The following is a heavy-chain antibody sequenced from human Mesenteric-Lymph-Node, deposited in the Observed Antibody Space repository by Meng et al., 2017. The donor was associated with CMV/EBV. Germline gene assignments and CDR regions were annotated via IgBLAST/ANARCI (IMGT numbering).Heavy chain of an antibody. D-gene: IGHD1-26*01. Sequence: SLKISCAVSGFSVTSNYMTWVRQAPGKGLEWVSTITWNSANIAYSDSVKGRFTTSRDNAKNSLYLQMKSLRPEDTAFYYCAKALVGATPFFDHWGQGTLVTVSS. J-gene: IGHJ4*02. CDR1: GFSVTSNY. CDR3: AKALVGATPFFDH. CDR2: ITWNSANI. V-gene: IGHV3-9*01.